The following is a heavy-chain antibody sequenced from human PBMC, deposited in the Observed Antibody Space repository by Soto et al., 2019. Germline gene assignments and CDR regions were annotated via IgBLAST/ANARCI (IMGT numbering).Heavy chain of an antibody. D-gene: IGHD6-19*01. J-gene: IGHJ4*02. V-gene: IGHV3-23*01. Sequence: EVQLLESGGGLVQPGGSLRLSCAASGFTFSTYAINWVRQAPGKGLDWVSGISGSGSTTYDADSVKGRFTISRDNSKDTVYLQMDSLRAEDTAVYYCAKRVASGSYYFDYWGQGTLVTVSS. CDR3: AKRVASGSYYFDY. CDR2: ISGSGSTT. CDR1: GFTFSTYA.